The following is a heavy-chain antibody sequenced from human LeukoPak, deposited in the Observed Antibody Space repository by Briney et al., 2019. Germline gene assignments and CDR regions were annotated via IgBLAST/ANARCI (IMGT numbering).Heavy chain of an antibody. CDR2: IWYDGSNK. Sequence: QAGGSLRLSCAASGFTFSNYYMHWGRQAPGKGLEWVAVIWYDGSNKYYAGSVKGRFTISRDNSKNTLYLQMNSLRAEDTAVYYCARGGLDISGYSPAAFDIWGQGTMVTVSS. V-gene: IGHV3-33*08. J-gene: IGHJ3*02. CDR1: GFTFSNYY. D-gene: IGHD3-22*01. CDR3: ARGGLDISGYSPAAFDI.